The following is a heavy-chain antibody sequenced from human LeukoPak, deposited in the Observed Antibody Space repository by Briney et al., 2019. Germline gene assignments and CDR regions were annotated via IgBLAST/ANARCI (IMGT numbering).Heavy chain of an antibody. V-gene: IGHV4-59*11. CDR3: ARAKVSPVPDAFDI. CDR2: IYYSGST. D-gene: IGHD6-6*01. J-gene: IGHJ3*02. CDR1: GGSISSHY. Sequence: SETLSLTCTVSGGSISSHYWSWIRQPPGKGLEWIGYIYYSGSTNYNPSLKSRVTISVDTSKNQFSLKLSSVTAADTAVYYCARAKVSPVPDAFDIWGQGTMVTVSS.